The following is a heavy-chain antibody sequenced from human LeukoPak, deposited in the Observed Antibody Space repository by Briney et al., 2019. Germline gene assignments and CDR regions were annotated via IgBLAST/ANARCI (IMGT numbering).Heavy chain of an antibody. Sequence: GGSLRLSCAASGFTFSSYAMSWVRQAPGKGLEWVSAISGSGGATYYADSVKGRFTIPRDNSKNTLYLQMNSLRAEDTAVYYCANSRRGSGSSDYWGQGTLVTVSS. V-gene: IGHV3-23*01. CDR2: ISGSGGAT. CDR1: GFTFSSYA. J-gene: IGHJ4*02. D-gene: IGHD1-26*01. CDR3: ANSRRGSGSSDY.